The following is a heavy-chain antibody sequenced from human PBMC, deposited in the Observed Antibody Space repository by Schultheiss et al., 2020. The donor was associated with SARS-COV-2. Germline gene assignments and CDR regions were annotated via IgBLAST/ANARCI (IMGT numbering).Heavy chain of an antibody. D-gene: IGHD6-13*01. CDR1: GFTLSSYW. J-gene: IGHJ6*02. V-gene: IGHV3-7*03. CDR2: IKQDESEK. Sequence: GGSLRLSCAASGFTLSSYWMSWVRQAPGKGLEWVANIKQDESEKYYVDSVKGRFTISRDNAKNSLYVQMNSLRADDTAVYYCASERSSSRDYYYYYGMDVWGQGTTVTVSS. CDR3: ASERSSSRDYYYYYGMDV.